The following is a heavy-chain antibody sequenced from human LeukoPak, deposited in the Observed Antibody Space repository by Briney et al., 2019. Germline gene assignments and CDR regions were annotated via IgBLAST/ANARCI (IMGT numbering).Heavy chain of an antibody. J-gene: IGHJ3*02. CDR2: INHSGST. Sequence: KPSETLSLTCAVYVGSFSGHFWSWIRQPPGEGLQWIGEINHSGSTNYSPSLKSRVTMSVDTSKNQFSLELSSVTAADTAVYFCARSYCSGDCYSAFDIWGQGTTVIVSS. CDR1: VGSFSGHF. V-gene: IGHV4-34*01. D-gene: IGHD2-21*02. CDR3: ARSYCSGDCYSAFDI.